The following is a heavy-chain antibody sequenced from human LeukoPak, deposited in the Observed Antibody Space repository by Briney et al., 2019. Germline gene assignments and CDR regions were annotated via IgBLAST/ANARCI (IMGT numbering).Heavy chain of an antibody. V-gene: IGHV4-59*01. D-gene: IGHD3-22*01. J-gene: IGHJ4*02. CDR1: GGSISSYY. CDR2: IYYSGST. Sequence: SETLSLTCTVSGGSISSYYWSWIRQPPGKGLEWIGYIYYSGSTNYNPSLKSRVTISVDSSKNQFSLKLSSVTAADTAVYYCARFSDSSGYYPFDYWGQGTLVTVSS. CDR3: ARFSDSSGYYPFDY.